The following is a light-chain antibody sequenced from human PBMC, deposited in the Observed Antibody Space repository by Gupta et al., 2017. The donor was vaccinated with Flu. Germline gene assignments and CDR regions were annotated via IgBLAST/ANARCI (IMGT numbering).Light chain of an antibody. V-gene: IGKV1-39*01. J-gene: IGKJ5*01. CDR1: QSISNY. CDR2: DAS. Sequence: GDRVTITCRASQSISNYLNWYQQKPGKAPKLLISDASTLQSGVPSRFSGSGSGTDFTLTISSLHPEDLATYFCQQSYSAPIAFGQGTGLGIK. CDR3: QQSYSAPIA.